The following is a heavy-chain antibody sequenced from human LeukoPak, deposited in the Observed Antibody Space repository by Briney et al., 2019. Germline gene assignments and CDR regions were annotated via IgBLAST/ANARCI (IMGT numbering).Heavy chain of an antibody. J-gene: IGHJ3*02. CDR3: ARSRITGTPGAFDI. Sequence: SGTLSLTCAVSGGPISSGNWWSWVRQPPGKGLVWIGEIYQSGTTNYNPSLKSRATISVDNSKNQFSLKLTSVTAADTAVYYCARSRITGTPGAFDIWGQGTMVTVSS. D-gene: IGHD1-20*01. CDR2: IYQSGTT. CDR1: GGPISSGNW. V-gene: IGHV4-4*02.